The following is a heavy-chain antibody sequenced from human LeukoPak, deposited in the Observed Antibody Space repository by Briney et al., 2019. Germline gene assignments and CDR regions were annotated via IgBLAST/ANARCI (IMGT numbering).Heavy chain of an antibody. CDR1: GGSISSYY. D-gene: IGHD4-17*01. CDR3: ARVRLYGDYVNAFDI. V-gene: IGHV4-4*07. J-gene: IGHJ3*02. Sequence: PSETLSLTCTVSGGSISSYYWSWIRQPAGKGLEWIGRIYTSGSTNYNPSLKSRVTMSVDTSKNQFSLKLSSVTAADTAVYYCARVRLYGDYVNAFDIWGQGTMVTVSS. CDR2: IYTSGST.